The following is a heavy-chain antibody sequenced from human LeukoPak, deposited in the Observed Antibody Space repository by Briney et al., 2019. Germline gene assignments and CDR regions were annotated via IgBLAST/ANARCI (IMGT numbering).Heavy chain of an antibody. J-gene: IGHJ6*03. CDR3: ARNTYGYKFSMDV. V-gene: IGHV1-46*01. CDR1: GYTFISYY. Sequence: ASVKVSCKASGYTFISYYMHWVRQAPGQGLEWMGIINPSGGSTSYAQKFQGRVTMTRDMSTSTAYMELRSLRSDDTAVYYCARNTYGYKFSMDVWGKGTTVTVSS. D-gene: IGHD5-24*01. CDR2: INPSGGST.